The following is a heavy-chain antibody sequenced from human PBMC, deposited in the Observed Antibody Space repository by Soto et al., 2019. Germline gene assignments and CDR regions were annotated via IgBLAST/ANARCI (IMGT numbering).Heavy chain of an antibody. V-gene: IGHV4-34*01. D-gene: IGHD6-6*01. CDR3: ATRAARGWFDP. CDR2: INHSRST. CDR1: GGSFSGYY. J-gene: IGHJ5*02. Sequence: SETLSLTCVVYGGSFSGYYWSWIRQPPGKGLEWIGEINHSRSTNYNPSLKSRVTISVDTSKNQFSLKLSSVTAADTAVYYCATRAARGWFDPWGQGTLVTVS.